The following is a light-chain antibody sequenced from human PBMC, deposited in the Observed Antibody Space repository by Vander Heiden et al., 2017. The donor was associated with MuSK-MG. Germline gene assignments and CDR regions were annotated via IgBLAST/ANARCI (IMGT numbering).Light chain of an antibody. CDR2: AAS. CDR3: QQSYSTPALT. Sequence: DIQMTQSPSSILTITCRASQSISSYLNWYQQKPGKAPKLLIYAASSLQSGVPSRFSGSGSGTDFTLTISSLQPEDVATYYCQQSYSTPALTFGGGTKVEIK. CDR1: QSISSY. V-gene: IGKV1-39*01. J-gene: IGKJ4*01.